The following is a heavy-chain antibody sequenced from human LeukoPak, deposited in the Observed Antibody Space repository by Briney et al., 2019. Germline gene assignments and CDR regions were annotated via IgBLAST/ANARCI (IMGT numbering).Heavy chain of an antibody. CDR2: ISGSGGST. V-gene: IGHV3-23*01. CDR3: AKFALWFGELFYYYYYMDV. Sequence: PGGSLRLSCAASGFTFSSYGMSWVRQAPGKGLEWVSAISGSGGSTYYADSVKGRFTISRDNSKNTLYLQMNSLRAEDTAVYYCAKFALWFGELFYYYYYMDVWGKGTTVTISS. J-gene: IGHJ6*03. CDR1: GFTFSSYG. D-gene: IGHD3-10*01.